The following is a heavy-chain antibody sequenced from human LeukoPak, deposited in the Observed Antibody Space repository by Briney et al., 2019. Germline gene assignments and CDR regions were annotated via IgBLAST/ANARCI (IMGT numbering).Heavy chain of an antibody. CDR3: AKNHYSSSRDYFDY. J-gene: IGHJ4*02. V-gene: IGHV3-23*01. CDR2: ISGSGAST. D-gene: IGHD6-13*01. CDR1: GFTFSSYA. Sequence: GGSLRLSCAASGFTFSSYAMSWVRQAPGKGLEWVSVISGSGASTNYADSVKGRFIISRDNSKNTLYLQMNSLRAEDTAVYYCAKNHYSSSRDYFDYWGQGTLVTVSS.